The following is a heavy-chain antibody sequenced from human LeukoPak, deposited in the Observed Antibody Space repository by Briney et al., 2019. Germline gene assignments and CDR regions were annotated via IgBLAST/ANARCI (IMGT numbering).Heavy chain of an antibody. CDR1: GYTFTDCY. V-gene: IGHV1-2*02. CDR3: ARAARDGDHVMVI. Sequence: ASVKVSCKASGYTFTDCYIHWVRQAPGQGLEWMGWINPNSGGTDYAQNFQGRVTMTRDTSISTAYMELSRLRSDDTAVYYCARAARDGDHVMVIWGQGTMVTASS. J-gene: IGHJ3*02. CDR2: INPNSGGT. D-gene: IGHD4-17*01.